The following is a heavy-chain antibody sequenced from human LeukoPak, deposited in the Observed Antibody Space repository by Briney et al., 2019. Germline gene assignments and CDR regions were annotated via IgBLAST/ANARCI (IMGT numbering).Heavy chain of an antibody. D-gene: IGHD3-9*01. CDR2: TSSSGNMI. Sequence: PGGSLRLSCAAYRFTFSNYEMNWVGQAPGKGLEWVSYTSSSGNMIYYADSVKGRFTISRDNAKNSLYLQMNSLRAEDTTFYYCARGGILESWGAGSLVTVSS. J-gene: IGHJ5*02. V-gene: IGHV3-48*03. CDR3: ARGGILES. CDR1: RFTFSNYE.